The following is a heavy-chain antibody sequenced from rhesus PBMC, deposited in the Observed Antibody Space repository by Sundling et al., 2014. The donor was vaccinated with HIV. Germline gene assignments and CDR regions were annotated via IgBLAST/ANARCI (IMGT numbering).Heavy chain of an antibody. V-gene: IGHV4S10*01. J-gene: IGHJ4*01. CDR3: ARDGLEAAGTEDYFDY. CDR1: GGSISASYG. D-gene: IGHD6-25*01. CDR2: IYTSNGNT. Sequence: QVQLQESGPGLLRPSETLSLTCAVSGGSISASYGWAWIRQPPGKGLEWIGNIYTSNGNTYYNPSVKSRVTISTDTSKNQFSLKVNSVTAADTAVYYCARDGLEAAGTEDYFDYWGQGLLVTVSS.